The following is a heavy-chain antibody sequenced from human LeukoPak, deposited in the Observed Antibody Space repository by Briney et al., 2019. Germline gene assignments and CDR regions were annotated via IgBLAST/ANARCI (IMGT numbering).Heavy chain of an antibody. D-gene: IGHD2-15*01. J-gene: IGHJ4*02. Sequence: GGSLRLSCAASGFTFSSYAMSWVRQAPGKGLEWVSAISGSGGSTYYADSVKGRFTISRDNSKNTLYLQMSSLRAGDTAVYYCARRLVVVAATPDYWGQGTLVTVSS. V-gene: IGHV3-23*01. CDR3: ARRLVVVAATPDY. CDR2: ISGSGGST. CDR1: GFTFSSYA.